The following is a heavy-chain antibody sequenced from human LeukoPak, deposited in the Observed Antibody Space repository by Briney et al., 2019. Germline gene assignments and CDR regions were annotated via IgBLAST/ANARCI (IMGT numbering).Heavy chain of an antibody. V-gene: IGHV3-21*01. CDR2: ISSSSSYI. D-gene: IGHD4-17*01. J-gene: IGHJ4*02. CDR3: AREISATVTPYYFDY. CDR1: GFTFSSYS. Sequence: PGGSLRLSCAASGFTFSSYSMNWVRQAPGKGLEWVSSISSSSSYIYYADSVKGRFTISRDNAKNSLYLQMNSLRDEDTAVYYCAREISATVTPYYFDYWGQGTLVTVSS.